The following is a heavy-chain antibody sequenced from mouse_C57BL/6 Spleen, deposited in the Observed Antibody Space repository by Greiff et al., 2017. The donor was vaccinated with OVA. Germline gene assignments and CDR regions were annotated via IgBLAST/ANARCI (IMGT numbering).Heavy chain of an antibody. CDR1: GYTFTSYW. CDR3: ARDYYGSLPHWYFDV. D-gene: IGHD1-1*01. J-gene: IGHJ1*03. V-gene: IGHV1-64*01. Sequence: QVQLQQPGAELVKPGASVKLSCKASGYTFTSYWMHWVKQRPGQGLEWIGMIHPNSGSTNYNEKFKSKATLTVDKSSSTAYMQLSSLTSEESAVYYGARDYYGSLPHWYFDVWGTGTTVTVSS. CDR2: IHPNSGST.